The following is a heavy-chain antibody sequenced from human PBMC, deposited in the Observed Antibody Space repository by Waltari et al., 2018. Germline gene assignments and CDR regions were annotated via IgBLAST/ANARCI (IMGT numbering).Heavy chain of an antibody. J-gene: IGHJ4*02. D-gene: IGHD3-3*01. CDR2: INHSGST. CDR1: GGSFSGYY. V-gene: IGHV4-34*01. Sequence: QVQLQKWGAGLLKPSETLSLTCAVYGGSFSGYYWSWIRQPPGKGLEWIGEINHSGSTNYNPSLKSRVTMSVDTSKNQLSLKLSSVTAADTAVYYCASGGGVAGVFDYWGQGTLVTVSS. CDR3: ASGGGVAGVFDY.